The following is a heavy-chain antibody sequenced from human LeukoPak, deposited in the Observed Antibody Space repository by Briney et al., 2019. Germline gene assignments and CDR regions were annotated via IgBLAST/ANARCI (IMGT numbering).Heavy chain of an antibody. V-gene: IGHV1-2*06. Sequence: GASVKVSCKASGYTFTAYYLHWVRQAPGQGLEWMGRISPNSGGTNYAQKFQGRVTMTRDTSISTAYMELNSLRSDDTAVYYCAREWLRNNWCDPWGQGTLVTVSS. CDR3: AREWLRNNWCDP. CDR1: GYTFTAYY. J-gene: IGHJ5*02. D-gene: IGHD5-12*01. CDR2: ISPNSGGT.